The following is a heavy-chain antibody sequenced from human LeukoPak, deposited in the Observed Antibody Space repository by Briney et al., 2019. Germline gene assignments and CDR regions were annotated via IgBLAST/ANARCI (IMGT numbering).Heavy chain of an antibody. Sequence: PGGSLRLSCAASGFTFSSYSMNWVRQAPGKGLEWVSYISSSSSTIYYADSVKGRFTISRDNPKNSLYLQMNSLRAEDTAVYYCARDMYATFDYWGQGTLVTVSS. CDR2: ISSSSSTI. CDR3: ARDMYATFDY. CDR1: GFTFSSYS. D-gene: IGHD2-8*01. J-gene: IGHJ4*02. V-gene: IGHV3-48*01.